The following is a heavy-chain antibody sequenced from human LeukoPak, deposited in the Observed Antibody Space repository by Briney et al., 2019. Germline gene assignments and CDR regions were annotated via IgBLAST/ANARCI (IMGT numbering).Heavy chain of an antibody. CDR1: GFTFSFYS. CDR2: ISSSSSSK. J-gene: IGHJ4*02. CDR3: ATDLGSSSWAF. D-gene: IGHD6-13*01. V-gene: IGHV3-21*01. Sequence: GGSLRLSCGASGFTFSFYSMNWVRQAPGKGLEWVSTISSSSSSKYYADSVKGRFTISRDNAKNSLYLQMNSLRVEDTAMYYCATDLGSSSWAFGGQGTLVTVSS.